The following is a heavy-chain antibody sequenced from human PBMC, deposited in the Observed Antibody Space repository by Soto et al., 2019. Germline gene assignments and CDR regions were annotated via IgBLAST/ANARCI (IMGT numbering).Heavy chain of an antibody. D-gene: IGHD6-19*01. CDR1: GYTFTSYG. V-gene: IGHV1-18*01. CDR3: ARERTGYSSGWYFGWFDP. CDR2: ISAYNGNT. J-gene: IGHJ5*02. Sequence: QVQLVQSGAEVKKPGASVKVSCKASGYTFTSYGISWVRQAPGQGLEWMGWISAYNGNTNYAQKLQGRVTMTTDTSTSTAYMELRSLRSDGTAVYYCARERTGYSSGWYFGWFDPWGQGTLVTVSS.